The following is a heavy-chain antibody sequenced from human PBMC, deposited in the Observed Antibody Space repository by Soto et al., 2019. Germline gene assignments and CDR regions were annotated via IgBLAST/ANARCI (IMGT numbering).Heavy chain of an antibody. D-gene: IGHD2-8*02. Sequence: GESLKISCKGSGYSFTRYWIGWVRQMPGKGLEWMGIIFPGDSDTRYSPSFQGQVTISADTSISATYLQWSSLRASDTAMYYFTTGASMTPDYWGQGTQVTVSS. CDR3: TTGASMTPDY. CDR1: GYSFTRYW. V-gene: IGHV5-51*01. CDR2: IFPGDSDT. J-gene: IGHJ4*02.